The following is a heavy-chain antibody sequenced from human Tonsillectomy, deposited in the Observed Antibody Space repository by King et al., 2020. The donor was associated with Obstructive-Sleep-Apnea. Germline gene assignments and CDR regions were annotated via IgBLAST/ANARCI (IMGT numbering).Heavy chain of an antibody. V-gene: IGHV3-30*18. D-gene: IGHD6-6*01. Sequence: VQLVESGGGVVQPGRSLRLSCAASGFTFSSYGMHWVRQAPGKGLEWVAVISYDGSNKYHADSVKGRFTISRDNSKSTLYLQMNSLRAEDTAVYHCVKPVTKFSTSSGPDYWGQGTLVTVSS. CDR2: ISYDGSNK. CDR3: VKPVTKFSTSSGPDY. J-gene: IGHJ4*02. CDR1: GFTFSSYG.